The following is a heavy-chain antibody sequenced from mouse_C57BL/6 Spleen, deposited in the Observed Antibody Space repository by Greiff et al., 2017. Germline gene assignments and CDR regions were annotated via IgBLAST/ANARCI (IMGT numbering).Heavy chain of an antibody. V-gene: IGHV1-15*01. D-gene: IGHD1-1*01. CDR3: TLYEVDYFDY. J-gene: IGHJ2*01. CDR1: GYTFTDYE. Sequence: QVQLKQSGAELVRPGASVTLSCKASGYTFTDYEMHWVKQTPVHGLEWIGAIDPETGGTAYNQKFKGKAILTADKSSSTAYMELRSLTSEDSAVYYCTLYEVDYFDYWGQGTTLTVSS. CDR2: IDPETGGT.